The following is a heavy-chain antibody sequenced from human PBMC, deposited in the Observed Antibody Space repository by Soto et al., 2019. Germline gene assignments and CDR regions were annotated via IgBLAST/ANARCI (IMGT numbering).Heavy chain of an antibody. V-gene: IGHV3-30*18. CDR3: AKARVRIAGADSFDH. Sequence: GGSLRLSCVASGFTFSTSVMHWVRQPPGKGLEWVALISSDGDEKYYGDSVEGRFSISRDNSKNTLYLQMSSLRAEDTAVYFCAKARVRIAGADSFDHWGQGTLVTVSS. J-gene: IGHJ4*02. CDR2: ISSDGDEK. CDR1: GFTFSTSV. D-gene: IGHD1-26*01.